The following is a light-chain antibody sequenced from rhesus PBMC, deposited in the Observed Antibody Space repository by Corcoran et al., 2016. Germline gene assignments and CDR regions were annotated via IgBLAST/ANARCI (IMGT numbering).Light chain of an antibody. J-gene: IGKJ3*01. CDR2: RAS. V-gene: IGKV1-69*01. CDR1: QGLSNW. Sequence: IQMTQSPSSLSASVGHRCTITWRASQGLSNWLAWYQPKPGIAPKLLMIRASNLETGVPSRFSVVGSGTAFTDTISSLPPHDIATYCCQQPGNSPFAFSPGAKLDI. CDR3: QQPGNSPFA.